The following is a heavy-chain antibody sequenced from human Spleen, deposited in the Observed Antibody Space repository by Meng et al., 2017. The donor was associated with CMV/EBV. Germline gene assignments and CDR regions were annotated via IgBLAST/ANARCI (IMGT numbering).Heavy chain of an antibody. CDR2: ISSSGGST. CDR1: GFTFSSYA. V-gene: IGHV3-23*01. CDR3: ASFELASFDFWSGYQTTTFDY. J-gene: IGHJ4*02. Sequence: GESLKISCAASGFTFSSYAMSWVRQAPGKGLEWVSAISSSGGSTYYADSVKGRFTISRDNAKNSLYLQMNSLRAEDTAVYYCASFELASFDFWSGYQTTTFDYWGQGTLVTVSS. D-gene: IGHD3-3*01.